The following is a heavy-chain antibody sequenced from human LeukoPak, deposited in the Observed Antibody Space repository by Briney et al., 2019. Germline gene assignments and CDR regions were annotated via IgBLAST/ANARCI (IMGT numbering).Heavy chain of an antibody. CDR1: GYTFTSYY. V-gene: IGHV1-46*01. CDR3: ATGIYYYDSSGYSDAFDI. Sequence: ASVKVSCKSSGYTFTSYYMHWVRQAPGQQLEWMGIINPSGGSTSNAQKFQGRVTITSDTSTSTVYMELSSLRSEDTAVYYCATGIYYYDSSGYSDAFDIWGQGTMVTVSS. J-gene: IGHJ3*02. CDR2: INPSGGST. D-gene: IGHD3-22*01.